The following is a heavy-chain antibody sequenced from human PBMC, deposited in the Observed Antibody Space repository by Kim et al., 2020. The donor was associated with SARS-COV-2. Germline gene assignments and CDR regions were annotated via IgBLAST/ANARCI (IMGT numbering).Heavy chain of an antibody. V-gene: IGHV1-2*02. J-gene: IGHJ5*02. D-gene: IGHD5-12*01. CDR1: GYTFTGYY. Sequence: ASVKVSCKASGYTFTGYYMHWVRQAPGQGLEWMGWINPNSGGTNYAQKFQGRVTMTRDTSISTAYMELSRLRSDDTAVYYCARNIVATGTFDPWGQGTLVTVSS. CDR2: INPNSGGT. CDR3: ARNIVATGTFDP.